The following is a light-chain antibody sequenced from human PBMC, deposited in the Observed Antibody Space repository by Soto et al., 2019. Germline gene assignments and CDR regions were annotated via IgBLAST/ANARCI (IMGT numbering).Light chain of an antibody. CDR2: DVS. J-gene: IGLJ1*01. V-gene: IGLV2-14*01. Sequence: QSALTQPASVSGSPGQSIAISCTGTSSDVGGYNYVSWYQQHPGKAPKLMIYDVSNRPSGVSNRFSGSKSGNTASLTISGLQAEDEADYDCSSYTTSSTDVFGTGTKGTVL. CDR1: SSDVGGYNY. CDR3: SSYTTSSTDV.